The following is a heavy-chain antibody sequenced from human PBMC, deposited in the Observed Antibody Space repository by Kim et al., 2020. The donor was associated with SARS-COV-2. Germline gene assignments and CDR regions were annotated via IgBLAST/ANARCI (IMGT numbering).Heavy chain of an antibody. D-gene: IGHD3-10*01. CDR2: TYYRSKWYN. J-gene: IGHJ6*03. Sequence: SQTLSLTCAISGDSVSSNSAAWNWIRQSPSRGLEWLGRTYYRSKWYNDYAVSVKSRITINPDTSKNQFSLQLNSVTPEDTAVYYCARFGVSSGGAYYYYMDVWGKGTTVTVSS. CDR3: ARFGVSSGGAYYYYMDV. V-gene: IGHV6-1*01. CDR1: GDSVSSNSAA.